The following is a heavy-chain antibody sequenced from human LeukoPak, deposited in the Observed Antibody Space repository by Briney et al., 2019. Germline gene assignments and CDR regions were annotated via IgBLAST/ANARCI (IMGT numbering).Heavy chain of an antibody. Sequence: GGSLRLSCAASGFTFSSYNMNWVRQAPGKGLEWVSSISSTSNYIYYADSVKGRFTISRDNAKNSLFLQMNSLRAEDTAVYYCVRRLIAVAGPLDYWGQGTLVTVSS. J-gene: IGHJ4*02. CDR2: ISSTSNYI. V-gene: IGHV3-21*01. CDR3: VRRLIAVAGPLDY. CDR1: GFTFSSYN. D-gene: IGHD6-19*01.